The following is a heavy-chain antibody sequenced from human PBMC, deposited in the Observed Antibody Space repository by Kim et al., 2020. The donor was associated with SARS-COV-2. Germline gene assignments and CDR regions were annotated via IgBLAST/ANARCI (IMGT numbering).Heavy chain of an antibody. Sequence: YYADSVKGRFTISRDNAKNSLHLQMNSLRAEDAAMYYCARLETAVTTRIDHWGQGTLVTVSS. V-gene: IGHV3-21*01. J-gene: IGHJ4*02. D-gene: IGHD4-17*01. CDR3: ARLETAVTTRIDH.